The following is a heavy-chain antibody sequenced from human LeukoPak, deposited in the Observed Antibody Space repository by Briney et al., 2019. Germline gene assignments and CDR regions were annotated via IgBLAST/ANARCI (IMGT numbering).Heavy chain of an antibody. Sequence: GESLKISCKGSGDSFTSYWISWVRQMPGKGLEWMGRIDPSDSYTNYSPSFQGHVTISADKSISTAYLQWSSLKASDTAMYYCALGGYCSSTSCEGYWGQGTLVTVSS. CDR3: ALGGYCSSTSCEGY. CDR2: IDPSDSYT. CDR1: GDSFTSYW. D-gene: IGHD2-2*01. J-gene: IGHJ4*02. V-gene: IGHV5-10-1*01.